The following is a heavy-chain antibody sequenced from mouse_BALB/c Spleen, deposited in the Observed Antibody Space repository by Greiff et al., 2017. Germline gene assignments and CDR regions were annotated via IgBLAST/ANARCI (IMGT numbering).Heavy chain of an antibody. V-gene: IGHV1-20*02. D-gene: IGHD2-3*01. CDR2: INPYNGDT. Sequence: VQLKESGPELVKPGASVKISCKASGYSFTGYFMNWVMQSHGKSLEWIGRINPYNGDTFYNQKFKGKATLTVDKSSSTAHMELRSLASEDSAVYYCARRGGYYYFDYWGQGTTLTVSS. CDR1: GYSFTGYF. J-gene: IGHJ2*01. CDR3: ARRGGYYYFDY.